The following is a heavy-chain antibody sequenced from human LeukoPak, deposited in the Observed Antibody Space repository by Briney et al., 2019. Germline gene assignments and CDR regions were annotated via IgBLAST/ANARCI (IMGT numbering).Heavy chain of an antibody. D-gene: IGHD2-8*01. Sequence: SVKVSCKSSGDSFGSYSFSWVRQAPGQGLEWMGVIIPIFGTTKYAQKFQGRVTISTDESTSTAYMELSSLRSEDTAIYYCARDLYCTLGVCFSPGAFDPWGQGTMVTVSS. CDR2: IIPIFGTT. J-gene: IGHJ3*01. CDR1: GDSFGSYS. CDR3: ARDLYCTLGVCFSPGAFDP. V-gene: IGHV1-69*05.